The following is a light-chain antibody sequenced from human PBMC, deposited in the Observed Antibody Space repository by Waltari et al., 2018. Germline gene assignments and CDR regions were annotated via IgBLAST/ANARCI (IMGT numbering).Light chain of an antibody. CDR3: QQYRSSTRT. V-gene: IGKV3-20*01. Sequence: EIVLTQSPGTLSLSPGERATLSCRASQSLVSSYLAWYQQKPGQAPRLLMYDVSSTATGMPDRFSGSGSGTEFTLTISRLEPEDSAVYYCQQYRSSTRTFGQGTKLEIK. CDR1: QSLVSSY. CDR2: DVS. J-gene: IGKJ2*01.